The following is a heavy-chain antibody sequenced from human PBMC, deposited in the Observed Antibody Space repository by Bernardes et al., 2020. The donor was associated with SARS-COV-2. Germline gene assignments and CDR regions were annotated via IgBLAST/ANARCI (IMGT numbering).Heavy chain of an antibody. CDR1: GFSFNNYG. Sequence: GGSLRLSRAASGFSFNNYGFHWVRQAPGKGLEWVAGINCDGSKKYYPDSLMGRFTISRDNSKNTVYLQMDSLRADDTAVYYCVKRRAIFELLAGNLDYWGQGTLVTVSS. J-gene: IGHJ4*02. D-gene: IGHD3-3*01. V-gene: IGHV3-30*18. CDR2: INCDGSKK. CDR3: VKRRAIFELLAGNLDY.